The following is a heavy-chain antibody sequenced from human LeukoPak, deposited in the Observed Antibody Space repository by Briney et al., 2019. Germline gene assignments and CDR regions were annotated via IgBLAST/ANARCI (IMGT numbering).Heavy chain of an antibody. CDR1: GFTLSSYW. D-gene: IGHD3-10*01. V-gene: IGHV3-74*01. J-gene: IGHJ5*02. CDR3: ARGRGPYGWFDP. CDR2: MSSDGSTT. Sequence: GGSLRLSCAASGFTLSSYWMHWARQTPGKGLVWVLRMSSDGSTTNYADSVRGRFTISRDNAKNALYLQMNNLRAEDTGIYFCARGRGPYGWFDPWGQGTLVTVSS.